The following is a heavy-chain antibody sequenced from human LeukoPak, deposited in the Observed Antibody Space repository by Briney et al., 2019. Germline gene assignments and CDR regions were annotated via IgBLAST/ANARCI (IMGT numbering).Heavy chain of an antibody. CDR1: GYTFTNYY. V-gene: IGHV1-46*01. CDR3: ARGPAGTNYYFYGMDV. Sequence: GASVKVSCKTSGYTFTNYYMHWVRQAPGQGLEWMGILNPSSGTTSFAQKFQGRVTMTRDTSTSTLYMQLSSLRSEDTAVYYCARGPAGTNYYFYGMDVWGQGTTVTVSS. CDR2: LNPSSGTT. D-gene: IGHD6-13*01. J-gene: IGHJ6*02.